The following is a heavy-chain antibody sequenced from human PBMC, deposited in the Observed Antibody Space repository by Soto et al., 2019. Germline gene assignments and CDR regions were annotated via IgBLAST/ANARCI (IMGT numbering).Heavy chain of an antibody. CDR2: INHSGST. V-gene: IGHV4-34*01. J-gene: IGHJ5*02. Sequence: SETLSLTCAVYGGSFSGYYWSWIRQPPGKGLEWIGEINHSGSTNYNPSLKSRVTISVDTSKNQFSLKLSSVIAADTAVYYCARGLPRIVGATTAYDWFDPWGQGTLVTVSS. CDR1: GGSFSGYY. D-gene: IGHD1-26*01. CDR3: ARGLPRIVGATTAYDWFDP.